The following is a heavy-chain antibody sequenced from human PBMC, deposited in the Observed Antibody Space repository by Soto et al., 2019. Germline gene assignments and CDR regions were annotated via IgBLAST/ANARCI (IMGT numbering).Heavy chain of an antibody. J-gene: IGHJ3*02. CDR1: GYTRTELS. CDR3: ATAVGGGYRNDAFDI. Sequence: ASVKVSCKVSGYTRTELSMHWVRQAPGKGLEWMVGFDPEDGETIYAQKFQGRVTMTEETSTDTAYMELSSLRSEDTAVYYCATAVGGGYRNDAFDIWGQGTMVTVSS. V-gene: IGHV1-24*01. CDR2: FDPEDGET. D-gene: IGHD2-15*01.